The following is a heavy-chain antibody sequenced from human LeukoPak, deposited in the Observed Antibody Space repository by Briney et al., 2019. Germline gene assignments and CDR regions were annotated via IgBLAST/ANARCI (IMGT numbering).Heavy chain of an antibody. V-gene: IGHV1-46*01. J-gene: IGHJ6*03. CDR2: INPSGGST. CDR3: ARVAAEVVGVPGAIGFGWLRRDYYYMDV. D-gene: IGHD2-2*02. Sequence: ASVKVSCKASGYTFTSYYMHWVRQAPGEGLEWMGIINPSGGSTIYAQKFQGRVTMTRDMSTSTVYMELSSLRSEDTAVYYCARVAAEVVGVPGAIGFGWLRRDYYYMDVWGKGTTVTVSS. CDR1: GYTFTSYY.